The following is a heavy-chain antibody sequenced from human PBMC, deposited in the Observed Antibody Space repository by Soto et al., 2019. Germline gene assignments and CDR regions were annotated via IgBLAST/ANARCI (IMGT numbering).Heavy chain of an antibody. CDR2: IYSSGST. CDR1: GGSISGYY. J-gene: IGHJ4*02. Sequence: LSLTCIVSGGSISGYYWSWIRQPAGRGLEWIGRIYSSGSTNYDPSLKSRVTMSVDTSKNQFSLKLSSVTAADTAVYYCARDQRQTGTSYYYFDYWGQGILVTVSS. V-gene: IGHV4-4*07. D-gene: IGHD1-7*01. CDR3: ARDQRQTGTSYYYFDY.